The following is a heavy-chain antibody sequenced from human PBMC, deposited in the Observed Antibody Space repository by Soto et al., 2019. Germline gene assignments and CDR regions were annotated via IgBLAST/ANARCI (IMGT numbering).Heavy chain of an antibody. V-gene: IGHV4-59*01. CDR1: GASITDSY. J-gene: IGHJ1*01. D-gene: IGHD2-15*01. CDR2: IYFSGVA. CDR3: ARGDSDLAVSEAAY. Sequence: PSETLSLTCTVSGASITDSYWSWIRQPPEKGLEWIGYIYFSGVATYNPSLKSRATMSRDTSKNEFSLKLTSVTAADTAIYYCARGDSDLAVSEAAYWGQSTLVTVSS.